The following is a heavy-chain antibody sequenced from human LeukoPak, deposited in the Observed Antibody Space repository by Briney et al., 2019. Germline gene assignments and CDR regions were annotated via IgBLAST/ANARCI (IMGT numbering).Heavy chain of an antibody. CDR1: GGSFTGYY. Sequence: SETLSLTCAVNGGSFTGYYWSWIRQFPGKGLEWIGDINHSGSTNYNSSLKSRLTISVDTHKNQLSLKLSSLTAADTAIYYCARGGYGPGSHYKYWGQGTLVTVPS. CDR3: ARGGYGPGSHYKY. J-gene: IGHJ4*02. CDR2: INHSGST. V-gene: IGHV4-34*01. D-gene: IGHD3-10*01.